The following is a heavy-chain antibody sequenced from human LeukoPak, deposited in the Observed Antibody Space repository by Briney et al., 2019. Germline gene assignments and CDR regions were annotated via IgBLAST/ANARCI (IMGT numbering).Heavy chain of an antibody. CDR3: ARVHDNLTAKYYFDY. J-gene: IGHJ4*02. D-gene: IGHD3-9*01. V-gene: IGHV1-2*02. Sequence: ASVKVSCKASGYTFTGYYMHWVRQAPGQGLEWMGWINPNSGGTNYAQKFQGRVTMTRDTSISTAYMELSRLRSDDTAVYYCARVHDNLTAKYYFDYWGQGTLVTVSS. CDR1: GYTFTGYY. CDR2: INPNSGGT.